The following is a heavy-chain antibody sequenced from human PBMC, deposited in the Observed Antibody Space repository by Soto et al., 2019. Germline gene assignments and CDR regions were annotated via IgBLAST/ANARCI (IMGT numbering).Heavy chain of an antibody. V-gene: IGHV4-39*01. J-gene: IGHJ4*02. CDR1: GGSISSSSYY. CDR2: TYYSGST. Sequence: PSETLSLTCTVSGGSISSSSYYWGWIRQPPGKGLEWIGSTYYSGSTYYNPSLKSRVTISVDTSKNQFSLKLSSVTAADTAVYYCARSDAGKPDAIAVAGTPSGWGQGTLVTVSS. D-gene: IGHD6-19*01. CDR3: ARSDAGKPDAIAVAGTPSG.